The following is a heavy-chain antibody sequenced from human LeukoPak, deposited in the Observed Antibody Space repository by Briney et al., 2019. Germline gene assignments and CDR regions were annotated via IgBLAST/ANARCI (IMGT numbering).Heavy chain of an antibody. CDR3: ARVYSGSYSSYFDY. J-gene: IGHJ4*02. CDR2: IFHSGNT. V-gene: IGHV4-30-2*01. CDR1: GGSVSSGDSS. D-gene: IGHD1-26*01. Sequence: SETLSLTCSVSGGSVSSGDSSWGWMRQPPGKGLEWIGYIFHSGNTYYNPSIKSRVIISVDWSKNQFSLKVNSVTAADTAVYYCARVYSGSYSSYFDYWGQGTLVTVSS.